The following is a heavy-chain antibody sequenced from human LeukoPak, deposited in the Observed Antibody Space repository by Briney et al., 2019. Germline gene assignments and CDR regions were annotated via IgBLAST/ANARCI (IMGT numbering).Heavy chain of an antibody. J-gene: IGHJ4*02. CDR2: ISSNGGST. CDR3: ARGRYSSDWYDETPDY. CDR1: GFTFSSYA. D-gene: IGHD6-19*01. Sequence: GGSLRLSCAASGFTFSSYAMHWVRQAPGKGLEYVSAISSNGGSTYYANSVEGRFTISRDNSKNTLYPQMGSLRAEDMAVYYCARGRYSSDWYDETPDYWGQGTLVTVSS. V-gene: IGHV3-64*01.